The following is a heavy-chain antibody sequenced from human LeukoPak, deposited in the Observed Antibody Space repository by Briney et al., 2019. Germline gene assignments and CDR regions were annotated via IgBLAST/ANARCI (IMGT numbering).Heavy chain of an antibody. Sequence: PGGSLRLSCAASGFTFDDYGMSWVRQAPGKGLEWVSTINWNGGSTGYAGSVKGRFTISRDNAKNSLYLQMNSLRAEDTALYYCARGLTLSNRCFDYWGQGTLVTVSS. V-gene: IGHV3-20*04. J-gene: IGHJ4*02. CDR2: INWNGGST. CDR1: GFTFDDYG. CDR3: ARGLTLSNRCFDY. D-gene: IGHD2/OR15-2a*01.